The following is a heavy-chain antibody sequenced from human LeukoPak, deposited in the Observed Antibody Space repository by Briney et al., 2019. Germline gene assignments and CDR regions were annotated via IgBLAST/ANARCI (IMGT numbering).Heavy chain of an antibody. CDR1: GGSFSGYY. J-gene: IGHJ6*03. D-gene: IGHD5-18*01. CDR3: ARGHTAHYYYYMDV. CDR2: INHSGST. Sequence: PSETLSLTCAVYGGSFSGYYWSWIRQPPGKGLEWIGEINHSGSTNYNPSLKSRVTISVDTSKNQFSLKLSSVTAADTAVYYCARGHTAHYYYYMDVWGKGTTVTVSS. V-gene: IGHV4-34*01.